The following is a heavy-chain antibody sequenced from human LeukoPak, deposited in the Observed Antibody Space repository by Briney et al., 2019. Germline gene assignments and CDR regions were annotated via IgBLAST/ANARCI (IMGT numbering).Heavy chain of an antibody. CDR2: IGTAGDT. CDR3: ARANEGEAAAGQFDY. CDR1: GFTFSSYD. V-gene: IGHV3-13*01. Sequence: GGSLRLSCAASGFTFSSYDMCWVRQATGKGLEWVSAIGTAGDTYYPGSVRGRFTISRENAMNSLYLQMNSLRAGDTAVYYCARANEGEAAAGQFDYWGQGTLVTVSS. J-gene: IGHJ4*02. D-gene: IGHD6-13*01.